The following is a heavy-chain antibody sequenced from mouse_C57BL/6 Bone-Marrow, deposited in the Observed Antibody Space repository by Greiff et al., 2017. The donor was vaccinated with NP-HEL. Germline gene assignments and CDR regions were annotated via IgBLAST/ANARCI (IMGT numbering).Heavy chain of an antibody. V-gene: IGHV5-6*01. J-gene: IGHJ4*01. CDR2: ISSGGSYT. CDR1: GFTFSSYG. D-gene: IGHD1-1*01. CDR3: ARRFYCGSIYAMDY. Sequence: EVQLVESGGDLVKPGGSLKLSCAASGFTFSSYGMSWVRQTPDKRLEWVATISSGGSYTYYPDSVKGRFTISRDNAKNTLYLQMSSLKSEDTAMYYCARRFYCGSIYAMDYWGQGTSVTVSS.